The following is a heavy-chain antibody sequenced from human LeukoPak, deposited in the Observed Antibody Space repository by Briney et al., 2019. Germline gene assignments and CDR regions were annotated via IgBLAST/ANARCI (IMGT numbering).Heavy chain of an antibody. CDR1: GGSVSSGGYY. CDR2: IYYSGST. CDR3: ARMYYYGSGSYYTLIDY. D-gene: IGHD3-10*01. Sequence: PSETLSLTCTVSGGSVSSGGYYWSWIRQPPGKGPEWIGYIYYSGSTNYNPSLKSRVTISVDTSKNQFSLKLSSVTAADTAVYYCARMYYYGSGSYYTLIDYWGQGTLVTVSS. J-gene: IGHJ4*02. V-gene: IGHV4-61*08.